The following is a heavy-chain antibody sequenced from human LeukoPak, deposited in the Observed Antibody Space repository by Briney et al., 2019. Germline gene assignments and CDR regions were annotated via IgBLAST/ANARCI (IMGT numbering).Heavy chain of an antibody. CDR2: INHSGST. CDR3: ASLRAVTDDY. CDR1: GGSFSGYY. V-gene: IGHV4-34*01. D-gene: IGHD2-21*02. J-gene: IGHJ4*02. Sequence: SETLSLTCAVYGGSFSGYYWSWIRQPPGKGLEWIGEINHSGSTNYNPSLKSRVTISVGTSKNQFSLKLSSVTAADTAVYYCASLRAVTDDYWGQGTLVTVSS.